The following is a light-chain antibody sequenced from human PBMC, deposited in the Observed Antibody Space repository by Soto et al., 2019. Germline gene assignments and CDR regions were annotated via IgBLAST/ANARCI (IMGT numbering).Light chain of an antibody. CDR1: SSNIGAGYD. V-gene: IGLV1-40*01. CDR2: GNS. CDR3: QSYDSSLSALV. Sequence: QSVLTQPPSVSGAPGQRVTISCAGSSSNIGAGYDVHWYQQLPGTAPKLLIYGNSNRPSGVPDRFSGSKSGTSVSLAITGLQAADEADYYCQSYDSSLSALVFGGGTKLTVL. J-gene: IGLJ2*01.